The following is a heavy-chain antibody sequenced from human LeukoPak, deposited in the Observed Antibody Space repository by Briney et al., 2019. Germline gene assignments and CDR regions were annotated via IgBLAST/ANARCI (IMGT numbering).Heavy chain of an antibody. CDR1: GFTFSSYA. CDR2: ISYDGSNK. CDR3: ARRASIDY. V-gene: IGHV3-30*01. D-gene: IGHD5/OR15-5a*01. Sequence: GRSLRLSCAASGFTFSSYAMHWVRQAPGKGLEWAAVISYDGSNKYYADSVKGRFTISRDNSKNTLYLQMNSLRAEDTAVYYCARRASIDYWGQGTLVTVSS. J-gene: IGHJ4*02.